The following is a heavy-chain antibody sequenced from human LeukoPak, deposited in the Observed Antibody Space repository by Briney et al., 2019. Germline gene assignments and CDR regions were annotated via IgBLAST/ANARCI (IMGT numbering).Heavy chain of an antibody. CDR3: ASDYGGKGRYFDL. Sequence: PSETLSLTCTASGYSISSGYYWGWIRQPPGKGLEWIGSIYHSGSTYYNPSLKSRVTISVDTSKNQFSLKLSSVTAADTAVYYCASDYGGKGRYFDLWGRGTLVTVSS. D-gene: IGHD4-23*01. V-gene: IGHV4-38-2*02. CDR1: GYSISSGYY. J-gene: IGHJ2*01. CDR2: IYHSGST.